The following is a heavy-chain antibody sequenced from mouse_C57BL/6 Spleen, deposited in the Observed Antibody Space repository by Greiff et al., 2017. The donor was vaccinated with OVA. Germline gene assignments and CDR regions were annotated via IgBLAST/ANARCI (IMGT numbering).Heavy chain of an antibody. D-gene: IGHD2-4*01. J-gene: IGHJ2*01. CDR2: INPNNGGT. CDR3: ARSGDYDGRDYFDY. V-gene: IGHV1-22*01. Sequence: EVQLQQSGPELVKPGASVKMSCKASGYTFTDYNMHWVKQSHGKSLEWIGYINPNNGGTSYNQKFKGKATLTVNKSSSTAYMELRSLTSEDSAVYYCARSGDYDGRDYFDYWGQGTTLTVSS. CDR1: GYTFTDYN.